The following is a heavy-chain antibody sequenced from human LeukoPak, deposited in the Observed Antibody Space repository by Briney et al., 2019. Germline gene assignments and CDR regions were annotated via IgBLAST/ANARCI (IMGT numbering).Heavy chain of an antibody. CDR2: INHSGST. J-gene: IGHJ6*03. D-gene: IGHD5-12*01. CDR1: GGSFSGYY. CDR3: ARANLSSGMEWLRLRSLWRSYYYYYMDV. V-gene: IGHV4-34*01. Sequence: SETLSLTCAVYGGSFSGYYWSWIRQPPGKGLEWIGEINHSGSTNYNPSLKSRVTISVDTSKNQFSLKLSSVTAADTAVYYCARANLSSGMEWLRLRSLWRSYYYYYMDVWGKGTTVTISS.